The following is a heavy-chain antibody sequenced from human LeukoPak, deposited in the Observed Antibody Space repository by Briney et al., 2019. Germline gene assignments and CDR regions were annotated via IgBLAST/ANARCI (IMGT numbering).Heavy chain of an antibody. Sequence: PSETLSLTCSVSGGSIGSSTYYWGWIRQPPGKGLEWVASVYYSGSTYYNPSLESRVTMSVDTSKNQFSLKLSSVTAADTAVYYCARQPGGYSGPFDYWGQGTLVTVSS. CDR3: ARQPGGYSGPFDY. D-gene: IGHD5-12*01. J-gene: IGHJ4*02. CDR1: GGSIGSSTYY. CDR2: VYYSGST. V-gene: IGHV4-39*01.